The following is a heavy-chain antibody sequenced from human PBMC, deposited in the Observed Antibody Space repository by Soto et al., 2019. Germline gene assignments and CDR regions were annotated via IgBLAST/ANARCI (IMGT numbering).Heavy chain of an antibody. V-gene: IGHV3-23*01. CDR3: AKVPTRGPGKYGDPVSYYDFWSGTPYY. CDR1: GFTFSSYA. CDR2: ISGSGGST. J-gene: IGHJ4*02. D-gene: IGHD3-3*01. Sequence: GGSLRLSCAASGFTFSSYAMSWVRQAPGKGLEWVSAISGSGGSTYYADSVKGRFTISRDNSKNTLYLQMNSLRAEDTAVYYCAKVPTRGPGKYGDPVSYYDFWSGTPYYWGQGTLVTVSS.